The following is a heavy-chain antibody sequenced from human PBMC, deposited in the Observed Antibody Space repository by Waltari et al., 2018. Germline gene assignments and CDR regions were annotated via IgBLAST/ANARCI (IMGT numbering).Heavy chain of an antibody. CDR3: ARGGGGDWEWFDP. CDR1: GGSISGFY. D-gene: IGHD2-21*02. Sequence: QVKLQESGPRLMKLSETLSLICTGSGGSISGFYWSLVRQPPGKGLDWIGYIYYTGSTNFNPSLKIRVTMSVDTSKSQFSLKLSSVTAADTAFYYCARGGGGDWEWFDPWGQGTVVTVAA. J-gene: IGHJ5*02. V-gene: IGHV4-59*01. CDR2: IYYTGST.